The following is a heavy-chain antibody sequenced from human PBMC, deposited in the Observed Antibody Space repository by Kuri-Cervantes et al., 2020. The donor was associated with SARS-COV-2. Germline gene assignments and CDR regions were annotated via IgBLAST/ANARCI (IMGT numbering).Heavy chain of an antibody. J-gene: IGHJ6*03. CDR3: ARHVVVPAARPKYYYYYMDV. CDR2: IYPGDSDT. Sequence: GGSLRLSCKASGYSFTSYWIGWVRQMPGKGLEWMGIIYPGDSDTRYSPSFQGQVTISADKSISTAYLQWSSLKASDTVMYYCARHVVVPAARPKYYYYYMDVWGKGTTVTVSS. V-gene: IGHV5-51*01. CDR1: GYSFTSYW. D-gene: IGHD2-2*01.